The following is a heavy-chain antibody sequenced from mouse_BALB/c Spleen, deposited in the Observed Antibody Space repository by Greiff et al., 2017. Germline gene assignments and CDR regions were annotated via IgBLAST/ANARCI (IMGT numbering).Heavy chain of an antibody. D-gene: IGHD2-4*01. J-gene: IGHJ3*01. CDR2: IYPGNSDT. CDR3: TPPFYYDYDVRFAY. CDR1: GYTFTSYW. Sequence: VQLKESGTVLARPGASVKMSCKASGYTFTSYWMHWVKQRPGQGLEWIGAIYPGNSDTSYNQKFKGKAKLTAVTSTSTAYMELSSLTNEDSAVYYCTPPFYYDYDVRFAYWGQGTLVTVSA. V-gene: IGHV1-5*01.